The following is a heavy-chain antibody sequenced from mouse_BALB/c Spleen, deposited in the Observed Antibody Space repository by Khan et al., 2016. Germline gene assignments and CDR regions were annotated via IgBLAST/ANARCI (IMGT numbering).Heavy chain of an antibody. Sequence: QVQLKQSGPEVVRPGVSVKLSCKGSGYTFTDYAMHWVKQSHAQGLEWIGDISTNNGNTNYNQKFKGKATLTVDKSSSTAYMQLASLTSEDSAIDYCARDDDDFYCYAMDYWGQGTSVTVSS. D-gene: IGHD2-13*01. V-gene: IGHV1S137*01. CDR3: ARDDDDFYCYAMDY. J-gene: IGHJ4*01. CDR1: GYTFTDYA. CDR2: ISTNNGNT.